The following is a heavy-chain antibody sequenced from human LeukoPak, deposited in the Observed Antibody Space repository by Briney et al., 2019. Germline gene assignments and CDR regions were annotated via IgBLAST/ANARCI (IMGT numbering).Heavy chain of an antibody. CDR2: IRFDGSYT. Sequence: GGSLRLSCAASGFTFSTSGMHWVRQAPGKGLEWVAFIRFDGSYTYQTDTVKGRFTISRDNSQNMLFLQMNSLRAEDTALYYCARDSLIYDSSGYYWQNWGQGTLVTVSS. J-gene: IGHJ4*02. CDR1: GFTFSTSG. CDR3: ARDSLIYDSSGYYWQN. D-gene: IGHD3-22*01. V-gene: IGHV3-30*02.